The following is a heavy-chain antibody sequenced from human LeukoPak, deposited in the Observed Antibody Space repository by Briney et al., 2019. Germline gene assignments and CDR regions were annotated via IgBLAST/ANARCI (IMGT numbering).Heavy chain of an antibody. J-gene: IGHJ6*03. D-gene: IGHD2-2*01. CDR2: INPNSGGT. CDR1: GYTFTVYY. CDR3: ARAGSRIVVVPAAPYYYYYYMDV. V-gene: IGHV1-2*02. Sequence: VASVKVSFTASGYTFTVYYMHWVRQAPGQGLGWMGWINPNSGGTNYAQKFQGSVTMTRDTSISTAYMDLSRLRSDDTAVYYCARAGSRIVVVPAAPYYYYYYMDVWGKGTTVTVSS.